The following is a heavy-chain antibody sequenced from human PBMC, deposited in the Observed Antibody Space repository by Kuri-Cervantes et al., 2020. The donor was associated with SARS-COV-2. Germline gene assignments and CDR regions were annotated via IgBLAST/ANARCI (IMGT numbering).Heavy chain of an antibody. V-gene: IGHV3-48*01. CDR3: ARERYYSGHYGMDV. CDR1: GFTFSDYG. J-gene: IGHJ6*02. Sequence: GESLKISCAASGFTFSDYGMNWVRQAPGKGLEWVSYIGSSSSIIYYADSMKGRFTISRDNAKNSLSLQMNSLRAEDTAVYYCARERYYSGHYGMDVWGQGTTVTVSS. D-gene: IGHD3-10*01. CDR2: IGSSSSII.